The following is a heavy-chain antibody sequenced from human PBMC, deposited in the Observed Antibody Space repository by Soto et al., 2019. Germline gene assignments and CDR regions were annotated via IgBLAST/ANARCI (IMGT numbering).Heavy chain of an antibody. CDR3: ARDLLADYYYGMDV. J-gene: IGHJ6*02. CDR1: GFAFSSYG. V-gene: IGHV3-33*01. CDR2: IWYDERNK. Sequence: QVQLVESGGGVVQPGRSLRLSCGTSGFAFSSYGMHWVRQAPGKGLEWVAVIWYDERNKYYADSVKGRFTISRDNSKNTLYLQMNSLRAEDTAVYYCARDLLADYYYGMDVWGQGTTVTVSS.